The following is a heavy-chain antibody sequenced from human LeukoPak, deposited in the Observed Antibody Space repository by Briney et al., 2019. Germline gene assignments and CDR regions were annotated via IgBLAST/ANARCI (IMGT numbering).Heavy chain of an antibody. CDR2: ISYDGSNK. V-gene: IGHV3-30*01. CDR3: ASLPALRFAKGYYYYMDV. J-gene: IGHJ6*03. D-gene: IGHD5-12*01. CDR1: GFTFSSYA. Sequence: GGSLRPSCAASGFTFSSYAMHWVRQAPGKGLEGVAVISYDGSNKYYADSVKGRFTISRDNSKNTLYLQMNSLRAEDTAVYYCASLPALRFAKGYYYYMDVWGKGTTVTVSS.